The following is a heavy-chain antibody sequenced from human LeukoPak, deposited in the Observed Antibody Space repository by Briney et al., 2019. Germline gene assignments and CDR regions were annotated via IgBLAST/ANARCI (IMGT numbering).Heavy chain of an antibody. CDR3: CYGTVYFDY. Sequence: GGSLRLSCAASGFTFSSYGMHWVRQAPGKGLEWVAVISYDGSNKYYADSVKGRFTISRDNSKNTLYLQMNSLRAEDTAVYYCCYGTVYFDYWGQGTLVTVSS. D-gene: IGHD2-2*01. J-gene: IGHJ4*02. CDR1: GFTFSSYG. CDR2: ISYDGSNK. V-gene: IGHV3-30*03.